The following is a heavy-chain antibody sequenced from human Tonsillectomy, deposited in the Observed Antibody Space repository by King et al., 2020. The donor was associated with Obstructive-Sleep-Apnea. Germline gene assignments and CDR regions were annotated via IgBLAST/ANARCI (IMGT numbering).Heavy chain of an antibody. CDR1: GYSFSSYW. CDR2: IYPGDSDS. J-gene: IGHJ4*02. Sequence: DVQLVESGAEVKNPGESLRISCKGSGYSFSSYWIGWVRQMPGKGLEWMGIIYPGDSDSRYSPSFQGQVTISADKSISTAYLHWSSLKASDTAMYFCAGGGDYDTSGYYNYWGQGTLVTVSS. V-gene: IGHV5-51*01. CDR3: AGGGDYDTSGYYNY. D-gene: IGHD3-22*01.